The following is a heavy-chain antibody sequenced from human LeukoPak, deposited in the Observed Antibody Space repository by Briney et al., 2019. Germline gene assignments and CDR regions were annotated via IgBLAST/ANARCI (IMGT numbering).Heavy chain of an antibody. V-gene: IGHV7-4-1*02. Sequence: ASVKVSCKASGYTFTSYAMNWVRQAPGQGREWMGWINTNTENQTYAQGFTGRFVFSLDTSVSTAYLQISSLKAEDTAVYYCARDDTYYYDSSGYLTRFDPWGQGTLVTVSS. CDR2: INTNTENQ. CDR3: ARDDTYYYDSSGYLTRFDP. CDR1: GYTFTSYA. J-gene: IGHJ5*02. D-gene: IGHD3-22*01.